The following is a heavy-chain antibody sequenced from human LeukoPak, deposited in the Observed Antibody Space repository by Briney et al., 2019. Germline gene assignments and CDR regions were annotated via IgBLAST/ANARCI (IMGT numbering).Heavy chain of an antibody. V-gene: IGHV3-23*01. D-gene: IGHD4-17*01. Sequence: GGSLRLSCAASGFTFKNYAMNWVRQSPGQGLEWVSTISGDAVTSWYADSVKGRFTVSRDNSKNIVFLQMNNLRAEDTAVYYCAKYAPPTTALTRFFDDWGQGTLVTVSS. CDR1: GFTFKNYA. J-gene: IGHJ4*02. CDR2: ISGDAVTS. CDR3: AKYAPPTTALTRFFDD.